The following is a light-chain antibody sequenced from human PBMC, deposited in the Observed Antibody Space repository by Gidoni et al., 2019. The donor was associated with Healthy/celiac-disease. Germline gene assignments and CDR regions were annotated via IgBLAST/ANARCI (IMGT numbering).Light chain of an antibody. CDR2: SND. Sequence: QSVLTQPPSASGTPGQRVTIYCSGSSSNIGSNTVNWYQQLPGTAPKLLIYSNDQRPSGVPDRFSGSKSGTSASLAISGLQSEDEADYYCAAWDDSLNGRGVFGGGTKLTVL. V-gene: IGLV1-44*01. CDR3: AAWDDSLNGRGV. J-gene: IGLJ3*02. CDR1: SSNIGSNT.